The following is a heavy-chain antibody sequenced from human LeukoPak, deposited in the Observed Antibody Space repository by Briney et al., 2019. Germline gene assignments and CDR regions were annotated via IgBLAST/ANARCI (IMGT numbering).Heavy chain of an antibody. Sequence: ASVKVSCKASGYTFTSYAMHWVRQAPGQGLEWMGWMNAGNGNTKYSQKFQGRVSISRDTSATTAYMELSRLRSDDTAVYYCARDHPGDYASPDAFDIWGQGTMVTVSS. D-gene: IGHD4-17*01. V-gene: IGHV1-3*01. CDR2: MNAGNGNT. J-gene: IGHJ3*02. CDR3: ARDHPGDYASPDAFDI. CDR1: GYTFTSYA.